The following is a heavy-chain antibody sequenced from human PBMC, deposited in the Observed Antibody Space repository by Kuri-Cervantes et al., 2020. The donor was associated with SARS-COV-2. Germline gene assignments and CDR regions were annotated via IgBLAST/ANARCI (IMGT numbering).Heavy chain of an antibody. J-gene: IGHJ4*02. CDR3: ARGPGLSDSRGYYYFY. CDR2: IIPIFAKA. D-gene: IGHD3-22*01. CDR1: GCTFSSHA. V-gene: IGHV1-69*13. Sequence: SVKVSCKASGCTFSSHAISWVRQAPGQGLEWMGGIIPIFAKANYAQKFQGRVTITADQSTSTAYMELSSLRSEDTAVYYCARGPGLSDSRGYYYFYWGQGTLVTVSS.